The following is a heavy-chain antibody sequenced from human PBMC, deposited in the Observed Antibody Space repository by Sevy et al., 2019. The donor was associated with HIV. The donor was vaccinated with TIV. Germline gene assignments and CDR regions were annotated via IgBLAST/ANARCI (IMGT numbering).Heavy chain of an antibody. CDR1: GGTFSSYA. D-gene: IGHD3-3*01. Sequence: ASVKVSCKASGGTFSSYAISWVRQAPGQGLEWMGGIIPIFGTANYAQKFQGRVTITADESTSTAYMELSSLRSEDTAVYYCARDRMVYYDFWSGYYKPYYYYGMDVWRQGTTVTVSS. CDR2: IIPIFGTA. J-gene: IGHJ6*02. CDR3: ARDRMVYYDFWSGYYKPYYYYGMDV. V-gene: IGHV1-69*13.